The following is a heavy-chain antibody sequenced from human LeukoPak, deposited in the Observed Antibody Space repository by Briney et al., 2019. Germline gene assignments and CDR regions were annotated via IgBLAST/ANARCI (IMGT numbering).Heavy chain of an antibody. J-gene: IGHJ4*02. V-gene: IGHV3-33*06. D-gene: IGHD2-2*02. Sequence: GGSLRLSCAASGFTFSSYGMHWVRQAPGKGLEWVAVIWYDGSNKYYADSVKGRFTISRDNSKNTLYLQMSGLRAEDTAVYYCVKGAYMALYYFDYWGQGTLVTVSS. CDR1: GFTFSSYG. CDR2: IWYDGSNK. CDR3: VKGAYMALYYFDY.